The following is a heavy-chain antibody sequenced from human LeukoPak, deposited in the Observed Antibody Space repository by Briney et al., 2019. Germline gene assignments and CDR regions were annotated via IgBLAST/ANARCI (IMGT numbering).Heavy chain of an antibody. J-gene: IGHJ4*02. CDR2: IYSGGTT. Sequence: GGSLRLSCAASGFTVSTNYLSWVRQAPGKGLEWVSVIYSGGTTHYADSVKGRFTISRDNSKNTLYLQMNSLRVEDTAVYYCARTYYYDSIGPDWGQGTLVTVSS. CDR3: ARTYYYDSIGPD. CDR1: GFTVSTNY. D-gene: IGHD3-22*01. V-gene: IGHV3-66*01.